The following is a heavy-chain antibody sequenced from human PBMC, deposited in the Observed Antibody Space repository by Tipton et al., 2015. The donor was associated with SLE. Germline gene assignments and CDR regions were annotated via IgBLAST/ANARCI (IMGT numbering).Heavy chain of an antibody. Sequence: QVQLVQSGAEVKRPGASVKVSCKASAYTFTAYYMYWVRQAPGQGLDWMGRINLNTGGTNYAQKFQGRVTMTRDTSISTAYMDLSRLTSDDTAVYYCATWGRHDFGDALDYWGQGTLVTASS. CDR1: AYTFTAYY. J-gene: IGHJ4*02. CDR3: ATWGRHDFGDALDY. D-gene: IGHD4-17*01. CDR2: INLNTGGT. V-gene: IGHV1-2*06.